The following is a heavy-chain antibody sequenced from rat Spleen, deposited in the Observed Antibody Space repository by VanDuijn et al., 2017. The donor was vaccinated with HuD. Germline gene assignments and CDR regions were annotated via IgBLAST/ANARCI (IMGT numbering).Heavy chain of an antibody. CDR3: TSLITTPYYFDY. Sequence: EVQLVESGGGLVQPGRSLKLSCAASGFTFSDYNMACVRQAPKKGLEWVATISYDGSSTYYPDSVKGRFTISRDNAKSTLYLQMNSLRSEDTATYYCTSLITTPYYFDYWGQGVMVTVSS. CDR2: ISYDGSST. D-gene: IGHD1-10*01. V-gene: IGHV5-7*01. J-gene: IGHJ2*01. CDR1: GFTFSDYN.